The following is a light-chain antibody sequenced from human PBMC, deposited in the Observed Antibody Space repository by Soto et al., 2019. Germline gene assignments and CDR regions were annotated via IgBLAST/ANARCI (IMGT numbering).Light chain of an antibody. V-gene: IGLV2-14*01. Sequence: QSVLTQPPSVSASPGQSITISCTGTTSDYVSWYQQHPGNVPKVLIYEVRKRPSGISNRFSGSKSGNTASLTISGLQTEDEADYYCVSYTSSTTYVFGTGTKVTVL. CDR3: VSYTSSTTYV. CDR1: TSDY. J-gene: IGLJ1*01. CDR2: EVR.